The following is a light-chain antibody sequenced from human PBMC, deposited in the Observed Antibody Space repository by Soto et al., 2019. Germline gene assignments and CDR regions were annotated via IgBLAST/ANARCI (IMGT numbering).Light chain of an antibody. CDR3: QPYNNWPLT. Sequence: EIVLTQSPATLSLSPGERATLSCRASQGVSRHLAWYQQKPGQSPRLLIYDASNRATGIPARFSGSGSGTDFTLTISSLEPEDFAVYYCQPYNNWPLTFGGGTKVESK. V-gene: IGKV3-11*01. J-gene: IGKJ4*01. CDR2: DAS. CDR1: QGVSRH.